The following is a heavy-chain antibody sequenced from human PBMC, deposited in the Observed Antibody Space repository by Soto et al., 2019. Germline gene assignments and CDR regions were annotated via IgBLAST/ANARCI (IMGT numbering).Heavy chain of an antibody. J-gene: IGHJ4*02. D-gene: IGHD2-15*01. V-gene: IGHV2-5*02. Sequence: QITLKESGPTLVKPTETLTLTCTFSGFSLSYSGVGVAWIRHPPGKALEWLALIYWDDDKRYSPSLKSRLTITKDTSKNQVVLTVTNMDPVDTGKYYCAQGRWAGSGTLILDYWGQGALVTVSS. CDR2: IYWDDDK. CDR3: AQGRWAGSGTLILDY. CDR1: GFSLSYSGVG.